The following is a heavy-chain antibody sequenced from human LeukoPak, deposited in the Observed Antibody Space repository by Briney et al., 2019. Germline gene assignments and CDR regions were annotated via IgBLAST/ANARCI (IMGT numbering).Heavy chain of an antibody. CDR2: IKQDGSEK. J-gene: IGHJ4*02. Sequence: PGGSLRLSCAASGFTFSNYWMSWVRQAPGKGLEWVANIKQDGSEKYYVDSVKGRFTISRDNTKNSLYLQMNSLRAEDTAVYYCARDDTVTTRVGFIGWGQGILVTVSS. CDR3: ARDDTVTTRVGFIG. D-gene: IGHD4-17*01. V-gene: IGHV3-7*01. CDR1: GFTFSNYW.